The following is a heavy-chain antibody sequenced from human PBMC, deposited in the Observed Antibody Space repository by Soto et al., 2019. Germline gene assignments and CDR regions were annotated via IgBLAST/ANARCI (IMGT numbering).Heavy chain of an antibody. CDR3: AGYCGVDCPAPFSWFDT. D-gene: IGHD2-21*02. CDR2: FVPIFGTP. Sequence: QVQLVQSGAEVKKPGSSVKVSCKASGGTFTNYAITWVRQGPGQGLEWMGGFVPIFGTPKYAQNFQGRVMITADESTATAYLELSGLRSEETAVYYCAGYCGVDCPAPFSWFDTWGQGTLVAVSS. J-gene: IGHJ5*02. CDR1: GGTFTNYA. V-gene: IGHV1-69*12.